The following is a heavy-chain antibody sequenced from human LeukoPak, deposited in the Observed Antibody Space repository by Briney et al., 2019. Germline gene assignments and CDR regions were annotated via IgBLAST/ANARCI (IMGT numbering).Heavy chain of an antibody. CDR1: GFTFSIYS. CDR2: ITSSSNYI. Sequence: GGSLGLSCAASGFTFSIYSMNWVRQAPGKGLEWLSSITSSSNYIYYADSVKGRFTISRDNVQNPLYLQMNSLRAEDTAMYYCARDRGYFDNWGQGTLVTVSS. CDR3: ARDRGYFDN. J-gene: IGHJ4*02. V-gene: IGHV3-21*01.